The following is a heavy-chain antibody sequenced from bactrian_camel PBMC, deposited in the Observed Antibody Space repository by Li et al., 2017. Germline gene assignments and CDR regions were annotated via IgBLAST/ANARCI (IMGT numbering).Heavy chain of an antibody. V-gene: IGHV3S40*01. Sequence: QLVESGGGLVQPGGSLRLSCAASGFTFSSFAMSWVRQAPGKGLEWVSAISNTGDRTNYADSVKGRSTISRDNAKNMVYLQLNSLKTEDTAMYYCTKGVGGTPYNWGLGTQVTVS. D-gene: IGHD6*01. CDR2: ISNTGDRT. CDR1: GFTFSSFA. J-gene: IGHJ4*01. CDR3: TKGVGGTPYN.